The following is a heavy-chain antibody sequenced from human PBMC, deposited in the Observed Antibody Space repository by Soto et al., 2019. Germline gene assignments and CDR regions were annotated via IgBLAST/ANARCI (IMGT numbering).Heavy chain of an antibody. Sequence: PGGPLRLSCAASGVTFSSYSMNGVRQAPGKGLEWVSSISSSSSNIYYADSVKGRFTISRDNAKNSLYLQMNSLRAEDTAVYYCAKDPSLGYCSGGSCFPVPPLYYGLDVWGQGTTVTVSS. V-gene: IGHV3-21*01. D-gene: IGHD2-15*01. CDR2: ISSSSSNI. CDR1: GVTFSSYS. CDR3: AKDPSLGYCSGGSCFPVPPLYYGLDV. J-gene: IGHJ6*02.